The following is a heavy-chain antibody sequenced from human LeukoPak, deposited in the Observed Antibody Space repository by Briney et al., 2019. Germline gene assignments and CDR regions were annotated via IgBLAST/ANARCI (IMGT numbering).Heavy chain of an antibody. Sequence: SETLSLTCSVSGGSVRSYYWSWVRQPPGKGLEWIGYIYYSGSTNYNPSLKSRVTISVDTSKNQFSLKLSSVTAADTAVYYCAREKYYDSSGYYYANDAFDIWGQGTMVTVSS. V-gene: IGHV4-59*02. D-gene: IGHD3-22*01. CDR3: AREKYYDSSGYYYANDAFDI. J-gene: IGHJ3*02. CDR1: GGSVRSYY. CDR2: IYYSGST.